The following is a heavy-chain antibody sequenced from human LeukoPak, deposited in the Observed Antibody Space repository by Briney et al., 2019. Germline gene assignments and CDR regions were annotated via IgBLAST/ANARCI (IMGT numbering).Heavy chain of an antibody. CDR1: GGSISSGGYY. D-gene: IGHD5-18*01. Sequence: SQTLSLTCTVSGGSISSGGYYWSWIRQHPGKGLEWIGYIYYSGSTYYNPSLKSRVTISVDTSKNQFSLKLSSVTAADTAVYYCARGGLSNVDTAVVNGGGNWFDPWGQGTLVTVSS. J-gene: IGHJ5*02. CDR3: ARGGLSNVDTAVVNGGGNWFDP. CDR2: IYYSGST. V-gene: IGHV4-31*03.